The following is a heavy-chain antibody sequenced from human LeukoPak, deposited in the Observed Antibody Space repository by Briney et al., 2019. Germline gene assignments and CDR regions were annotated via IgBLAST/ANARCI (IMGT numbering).Heavy chain of an antibody. CDR1: GYTFTVYY. Sequence: GASVKVSCKASGYTFTVYYMHWGRQAPGQGLEWMGSINPNSGGTNYTQKFQGRVTMTRDTSISTAYMKLSRLRTDDTAVYYCARGQLGSPTGYWGQGTLVTVSS. D-gene: IGHD1-14*01. V-gene: IGHV1-2*02. CDR3: ARGQLGSPTGY. J-gene: IGHJ4*02. CDR2: INPNSGGT.